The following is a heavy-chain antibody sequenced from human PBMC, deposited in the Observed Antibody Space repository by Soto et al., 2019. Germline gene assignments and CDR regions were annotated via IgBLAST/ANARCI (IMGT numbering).Heavy chain of an antibody. J-gene: IGHJ5*02. D-gene: IGHD6-6*01. V-gene: IGHV1-69*13. CDR3: ARGHSSSRDNWLDP. Sequence: ASVKVSCKASGGTFSSYAISWVRQAPGQGLEWMGGIIPIFGTANYAQKFQGRVTITADESTSTAYMELSSLRSEDTAVYYCARGHSSSRDNWLDPWGQGTLVTVSS. CDR1: GGTFSSYA. CDR2: IIPIFGTA.